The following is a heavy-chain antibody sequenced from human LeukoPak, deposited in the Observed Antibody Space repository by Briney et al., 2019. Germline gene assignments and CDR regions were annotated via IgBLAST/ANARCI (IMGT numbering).Heavy chain of an antibody. CDR1: GGTFNNSP. CDR2: YIPLFGTT. CDR3: AKGGPRGFSGAGMRQAMDV. J-gene: IGHJ6*02. V-gene: IGHV1-69*05. Sequence: SVKVSCKASGGTFNNSPVNWIRQAPGQGLEWMGGYIPLFGTTIYAKKFQGRVVLTTDDSTGTADMDLTSLTSDDTAVYFCAKGGPRGFSGAGMRQAMDVWGHGTTVIVSS. D-gene: IGHD3-10*01.